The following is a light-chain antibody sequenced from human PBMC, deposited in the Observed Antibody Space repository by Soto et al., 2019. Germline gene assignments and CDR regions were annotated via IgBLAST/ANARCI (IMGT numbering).Light chain of an antibody. CDR3: QSYDSSLSCV. Sequence: QSVLTQPPSVSRAPGQRVTISCTGSSSNIGAGYDVHWYQQLPGTAPKLLIYGNSNRPSGVPDRFSGSKSGTSASLAITGLQAEDEADYYCQSYDSSLSCVFGTGTKLTVL. V-gene: IGLV1-40*01. CDR1: SSNIGAGYD. CDR2: GNS. J-gene: IGLJ1*01.